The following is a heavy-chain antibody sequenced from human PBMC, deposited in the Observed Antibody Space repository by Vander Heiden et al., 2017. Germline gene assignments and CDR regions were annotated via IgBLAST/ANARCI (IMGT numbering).Heavy chain of an antibody. CDR3: AREGVPRNIKYYFDY. CDR2: ISYDGSNK. D-gene: IGHD1-1*01. V-gene: IGHV3-30-3*01. Sequence: QVQLVESGGGVVKPGRSLRLSCAASGITFSSYAMHWVRQAPGKGLEWVAVISYDGSNKYYADSVKGRFTISRDNSKNTLYLQMNSLRAEDTAVYYCAREGVPRNIKYYFDYWGQGTLVTVSS. CDR1: GITFSSYA. J-gene: IGHJ4*02.